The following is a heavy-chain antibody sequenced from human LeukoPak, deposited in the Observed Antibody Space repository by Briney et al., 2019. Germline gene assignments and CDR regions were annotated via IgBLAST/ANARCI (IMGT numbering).Heavy chain of an antibody. J-gene: IGHJ4*02. CDR3: ARDRDYSNTERGFDY. D-gene: IGHD4-11*01. V-gene: IGHV1-2*02. CDR1: GYTFTDYY. Sequence: ASVKVSCKTSGYTFTDYYIHWVRQAPGQGLEWMGWINPNSGETKSAQKLQGRVTMTGDTSISTAYMELSRVTSDDTAVYYCARDRDYSNTERGFDYWGQGTLVTVSS. CDR2: INPNSGET.